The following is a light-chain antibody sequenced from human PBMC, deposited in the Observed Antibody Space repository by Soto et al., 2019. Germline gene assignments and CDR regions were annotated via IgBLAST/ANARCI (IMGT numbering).Light chain of an antibody. CDR2: DNY. Sequence: QSVLTQPPSMSAAPGQKVTISCSGRSSNIGNNYVSWYQQLPGTAPKLLIYDNYKRPSGIPDRFSGSKSGTSATLGITGLQTGDEADYYCGTWDSSLSAVVIGGGTKLTVL. J-gene: IGLJ2*01. CDR3: GTWDSSLSAVV. CDR1: SSNIGNNY. V-gene: IGLV1-51*01.